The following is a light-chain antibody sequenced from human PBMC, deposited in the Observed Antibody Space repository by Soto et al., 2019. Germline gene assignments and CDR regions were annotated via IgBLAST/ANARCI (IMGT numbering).Light chain of an antibody. J-gene: IGKJ4*01. CDR1: EDINNN. CDR2: EAS. V-gene: IGKV1-33*01. CDR3: QHFHTLPVT. Sequence: DIQMTQSPSSLSASVGDRVTITCQASEDINNNLNWYQQKPGEAPKHLIAEASNLQTGVPSRFSGGGPVTPFTFTISSPQPEDIATYYCQHFHTLPVTFGGGTKVEMK.